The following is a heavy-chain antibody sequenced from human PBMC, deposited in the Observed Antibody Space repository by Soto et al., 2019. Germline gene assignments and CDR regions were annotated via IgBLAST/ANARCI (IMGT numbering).Heavy chain of an antibody. CDR3: ARGGFGEGPTYGMDV. D-gene: IGHD3-10*01. CDR1: GGTFSSYA. CDR2: IIPIFGTA. J-gene: IGHJ6*02. Sequence: SVQVSCKASGGTFSSYAISWVRQAPGQGLEWMGGIIPIFGTANYAQKFQGRVTITADESTSTAYMELSSLRSEDTAVYYCARGGFGEGPTYGMDVWGQGTTVTVS. V-gene: IGHV1-69*13.